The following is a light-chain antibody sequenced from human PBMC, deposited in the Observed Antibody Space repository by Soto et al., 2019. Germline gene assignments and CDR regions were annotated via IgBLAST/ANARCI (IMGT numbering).Light chain of an antibody. V-gene: IGKV1-5*03. Sequence: DIQMTQSPSTLSASVGDRVTITCRASQSISSWLAWYQQKPGKAPKLLIYKASSLESGVPSRFSGSGSGTEFTLTISSLQPDDFATYYYQQYNSLYTFGHGTNLEIK. J-gene: IGKJ2*01. CDR1: QSISSW. CDR2: KAS. CDR3: QQYNSLYT.